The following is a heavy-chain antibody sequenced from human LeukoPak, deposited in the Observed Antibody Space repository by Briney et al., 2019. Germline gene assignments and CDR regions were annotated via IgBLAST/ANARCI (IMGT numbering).Heavy chain of an antibody. D-gene: IGHD3-9*01. Sequence: SETLSLTCTVSGGSISSYYWSWIRQPPGKGLEWIGYIYYSGITDYNPSLRSRVTISVDTSKNQFSLKLSSVTAADTAVYYCADFGYDILTGYDQGSHWGQGTLVTVSS. V-gene: IGHV4-59*12. CDR2: IYYSGIT. CDR3: ADFGYDILTGYDQGSH. CDR1: GGSISSYY. J-gene: IGHJ4*02.